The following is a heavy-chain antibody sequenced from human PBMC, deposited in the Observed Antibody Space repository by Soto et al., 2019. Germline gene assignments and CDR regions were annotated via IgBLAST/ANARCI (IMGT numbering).Heavy chain of an antibody. CDR1: GFTFSSYS. D-gene: IGHD3-22*01. J-gene: IGHJ4*02. V-gene: IGHV3-21*01. CDR2: ISSSSSYI. Sequence: PVGSLRLSCAASGFTFSSYSMNWVRQAPGKGLEWVSSISSSSSYIYYADSVKGRFTISRDNAKNSLYLQMNSLRAEDTAVYYCARVSNYYDSSGYYLYFDYWGQGTLVTVSS. CDR3: ARVSNYYDSSGYYLYFDY.